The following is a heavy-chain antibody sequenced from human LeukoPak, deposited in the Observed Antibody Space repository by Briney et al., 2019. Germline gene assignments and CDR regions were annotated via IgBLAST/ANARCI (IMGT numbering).Heavy chain of an antibody. D-gene: IGHD6-13*01. CDR1: GYTFNSHG. V-gene: IGHV1-18*01. CDR3: ARWMSSSFSFDY. Sequence: PGASVKVSCKASGYTFNSHGITWVRQAPGQGLEWMGWINTYNGNTKYVQEFQGRVTMTTDTSTSMAYMELRSLRSDDTAVYYCARWMSSSFSFDYWGQGTLVTVSS. CDR2: INTYNGNT. J-gene: IGHJ4*02.